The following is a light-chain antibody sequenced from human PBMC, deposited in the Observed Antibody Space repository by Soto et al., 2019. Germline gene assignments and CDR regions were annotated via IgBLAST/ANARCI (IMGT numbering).Light chain of an antibody. J-gene: IGKJ5*01. CDR1: QTVSSSY. V-gene: IGKV3-20*01. Sequence: EIVLTQSPGTLSLSPGEGATLSCRASQTVSSSYLAWYQQKPGQAPRLLIYGASSRATGIPDRFSGSGSGTDFTLTISRLEPEDFAVYYCQHYGTSPITFGQGTRLEMK. CDR2: GAS. CDR3: QHYGTSPIT.